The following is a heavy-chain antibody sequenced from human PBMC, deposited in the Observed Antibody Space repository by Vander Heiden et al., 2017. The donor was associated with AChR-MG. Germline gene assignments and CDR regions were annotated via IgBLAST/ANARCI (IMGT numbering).Heavy chain of an antibody. Sequence: EVQLVESGGGLVKPGGSLRLSCAASGFTFSSDSMNWVRQAPGKGLEWVSSISSSSSYIYYADSVKGRFTISRDNAKNSLYLQMNSLRAEDTAVYYCARVRSSVETYYYYGMDVWGQGTTVTVSS. CDR2: ISSSSSYI. V-gene: IGHV3-21*01. CDR1: GFTFSSDS. CDR3: ARVRSSVETYYYYGMDV. J-gene: IGHJ6*02. D-gene: IGHD2-15*01.